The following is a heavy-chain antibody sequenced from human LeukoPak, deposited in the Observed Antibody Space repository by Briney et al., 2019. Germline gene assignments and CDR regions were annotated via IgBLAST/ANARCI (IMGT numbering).Heavy chain of an antibody. Sequence: PSETLSLTCTVSGGSISSSSYYWGWIRQPPGKGLEWIGSIYYSGSTYYNPSLKSRVTISVDTSKNQFSLKLGSVTAADTAVYYCARLAPLFDYWGQGTLVTVSS. CDR3: ARLAPLFDY. J-gene: IGHJ4*02. CDR1: GGSISSSSYY. V-gene: IGHV4-39*01. CDR2: IYYSGST.